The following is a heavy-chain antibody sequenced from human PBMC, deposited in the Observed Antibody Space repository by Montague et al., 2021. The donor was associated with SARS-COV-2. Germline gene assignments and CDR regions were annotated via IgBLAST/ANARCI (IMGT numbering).Heavy chain of an antibody. CDR3: ARVAGGYYHDSSAYFDY. CDR2: INQSGST. Sequence: SETLSLTCAVYGGSFSGYYWSWIRQPPGKGLEWIGEINQSGSTNYNPSLKSRVTLSVGTSKKQFSLKLSSLTAADTAVYYCARVAGGYYHDSSAYFDYWGQGSLVTVSS. J-gene: IGHJ4*02. D-gene: IGHD3-22*01. CDR1: GGSFSGYY. V-gene: IGHV4-34*01.